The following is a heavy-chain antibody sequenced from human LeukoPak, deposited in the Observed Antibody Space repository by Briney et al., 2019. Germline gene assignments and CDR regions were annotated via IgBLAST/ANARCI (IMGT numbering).Heavy chain of an antibody. D-gene: IGHD2-2*01. CDR1: GYTFSDYY. J-gene: IGHJ4*02. V-gene: IGHV1-2*06. CDR2: ISHNSGGT. Sequence: GASVNVSCKASGYTFSDYYLHWVRLAPGQGLEWMGRISHNSGGTDYAQKFQGKVTMTRDASISTVYMDLNRLRSDETAIYYCARQLETTSWFDYWGQGTLVIVSS. CDR3: ARQLETTSWFDY.